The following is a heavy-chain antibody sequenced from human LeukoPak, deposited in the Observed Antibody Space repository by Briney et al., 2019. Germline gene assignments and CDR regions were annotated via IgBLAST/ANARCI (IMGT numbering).Heavy chain of an antibody. D-gene: IGHD1-26*01. CDR1: GYTFTSYG. J-gene: IGHJ3*02. CDR2: ISAYNGNT. Sequence: GASVKVSCKASGYTFTSYGISWVRQAPGQGLEWMGWISAYNGNTNYAQKLQGRVTMTTDASTSTAYMELRSLRSDDTAVYYCARGGRVGVHVLHDAFDIWGQGTMVTVSS. V-gene: IGHV1-18*01. CDR3: ARGGRVGVHVLHDAFDI.